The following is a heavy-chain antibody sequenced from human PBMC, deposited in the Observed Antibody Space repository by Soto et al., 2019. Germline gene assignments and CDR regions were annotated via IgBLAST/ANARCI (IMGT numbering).Heavy chain of an antibody. Sequence: EVQLVESGGGLVKPGGSLRLSCAASGFTFSNAWMSWVRQAPGKGLEWVGRIKSKTDGGTTDYAAPVKGRFTISRDDSKNTLYLQMNSLKTEDTAVYYCTTDPPSGYCTNGVCYTPVDYWGQGTLVTVSS. J-gene: IGHJ4*02. CDR1: GFTFSNAW. CDR2: IKSKTDGGTT. CDR3: TTDPPSGYCTNGVCYTPVDY. V-gene: IGHV3-15*01. D-gene: IGHD2-8*01.